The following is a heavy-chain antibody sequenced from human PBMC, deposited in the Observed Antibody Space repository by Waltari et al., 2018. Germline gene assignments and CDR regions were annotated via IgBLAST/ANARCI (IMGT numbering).Heavy chain of an antibody. D-gene: IGHD4-17*01. V-gene: IGHV1-69*13. CDR1: GGTFSSYA. CDR3: AVTTNDYGDYRTRNYGMDV. CDR2: IIPIFGTA. J-gene: IGHJ6*02. Sequence: QVQLVQSGAEVKKPGSSVKVSCKASGGTFSSYAISWVRQAPGQGLEWMGGIIPIFGTANYAQKFQGRVTITADESTSTAYMELSSLRSEDTAVYYCAVTTNDYGDYRTRNYGMDVWGQGTTVTVSS.